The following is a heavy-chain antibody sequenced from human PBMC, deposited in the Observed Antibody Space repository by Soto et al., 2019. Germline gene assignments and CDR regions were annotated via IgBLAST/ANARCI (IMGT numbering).Heavy chain of an antibody. Sequence: EVQLVESGGGLVLPGTSLRLSCAASGFTFDDYAMHWVRQAPGKGLEWVSGISWNSDTVVYADSVKGRFTISRDNAKNSLYLQMNSLRSEDTALLYCAKSIRRQRLTGWTHVFAIWGRGTMVTVSS. CDR1: GFTFDDYA. J-gene: IGHJ3*02. V-gene: IGHV3-9*01. CDR3: AKSIRRQRLTGWTHVFAI. CDR2: ISWNSDTV. D-gene: IGHD2-2*01.